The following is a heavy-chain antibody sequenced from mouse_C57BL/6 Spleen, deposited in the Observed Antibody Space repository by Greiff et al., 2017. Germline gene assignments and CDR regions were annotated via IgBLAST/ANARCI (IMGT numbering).Heavy chain of an antibody. J-gene: IGHJ2*01. CDR1: GYTFTDYE. CDR2: IDPESGGT. CDR3: TKGFDY. Sequence: QVQLQQSGAELVRPGASVTLSCKASGYTFTDYEMHWVKQTPVHGLEWIGAIDPESGGTAYNQKFKGKAILTADKSSSTAYMELRSLTSEDSAVYYCTKGFDYWGQGTTLTVSS. V-gene: IGHV1-15*01.